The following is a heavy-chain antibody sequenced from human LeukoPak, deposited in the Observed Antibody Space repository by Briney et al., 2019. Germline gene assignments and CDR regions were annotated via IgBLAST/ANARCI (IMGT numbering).Heavy chain of an antibody. J-gene: IGHJ6*03. D-gene: IGHD6-6*01. CDR2: IYSGGST. Sequence: GGSLRLSCAASGFTVSSNYMSWVRQAPGKGLEWVSVIYSGGSTYYADSVKGRFTISRDNSKNTLYLQMNSLRAEDTAVYYCASGSSSRPGNYYYYMDDWGKGTTVTVSS. CDR3: ASGSSSRPGNYYYYMDD. V-gene: IGHV3-53*01. CDR1: GFTVSSNY.